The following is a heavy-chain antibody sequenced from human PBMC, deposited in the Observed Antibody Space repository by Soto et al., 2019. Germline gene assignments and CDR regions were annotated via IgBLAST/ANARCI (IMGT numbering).Heavy chain of an antibody. Sequence: EVQLVESGGGLVQPGGSLRLSCAASGFIFSDYSMNWVRQAPGKGLEWVSYTASSSSTIYYTDSVKGRFTISRDNAKNSLYLQMNSLRDEDTAVYYCASRLNYYDSSGSGNFWGQGTLVTVSS. CDR2: TASSSSTI. CDR1: GFIFSDYS. D-gene: IGHD3-22*01. CDR3: ASRLNYYDSSGSGNF. V-gene: IGHV3-48*02. J-gene: IGHJ4*02.